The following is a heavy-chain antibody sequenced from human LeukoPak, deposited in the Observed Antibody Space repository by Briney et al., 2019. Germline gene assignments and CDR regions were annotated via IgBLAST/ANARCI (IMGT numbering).Heavy chain of an antibody. CDR2: IKSDGITI. J-gene: IGHJ4*02. CDR1: GFPFSNYM. D-gene: IGHD1-20*01. Sequence: TGGSLRLSCAASGFPFSNYMMHWVRQAQGKGLVWVSRIKSDGITITYADSVKGRFTISRDNAKNTLYLQMNSLRAEDTAVYYCLRDLNWSLDQWGQGTLVTVSS. V-gene: IGHV3-74*01. CDR3: LRDLNWSLDQ.